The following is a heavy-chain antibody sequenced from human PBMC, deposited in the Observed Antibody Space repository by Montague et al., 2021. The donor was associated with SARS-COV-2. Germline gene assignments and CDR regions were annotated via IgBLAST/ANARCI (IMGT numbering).Heavy chain of an antibody. CDR2: IYYSGST. D-gene: IGHD6-13*01. CDR1: SGSISSYY. V-gene: IGHV4-59*01. J-gene: IGHJ3*02. Sequence: SETLSLTRTVSSGSISSYYWSWIRQPPGKGLEWIGYIYYSGSTNYNPSLKSRVTISVDTSKNQFSLKLRSVTAADTAVYYCARGAGYSSSWYLAFEIWGQGTMVTVSS. CDR3: ARGAGYSSSWYLAFEI.